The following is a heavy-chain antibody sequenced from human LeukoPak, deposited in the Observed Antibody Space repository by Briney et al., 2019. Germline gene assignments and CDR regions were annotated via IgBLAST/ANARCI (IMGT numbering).Heavy chain of an antibody. CDR1: GGPLSSGRYY. CDR2: IYTSGST. V-gene: IGHV4-61*02. Sequence: NPSQTLSLTCSVSGGPLSSGRYYWSWIPQPAGKGLEWNGRIYTSGSTNYNPSLKSRVTISVDTSKNQFSLKLSSVTAADTAVYYCARDGGWPTVTLYYYYGMDVWGQGTTVTVSS. CDR3: ARDGGWPTVTLYYYYGMDV. J-gene: IGHJ6*02. D-gene: IGHD4-11*01.